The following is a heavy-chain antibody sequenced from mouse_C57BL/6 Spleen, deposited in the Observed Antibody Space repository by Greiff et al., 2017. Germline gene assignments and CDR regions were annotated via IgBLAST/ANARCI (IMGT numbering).Heavy chain of an antibody. J-gene: IGHJ2*01. CDR3: ASRGITTVVAGDY. Sequence: VQLKESGAELVKPGASVKLSCTASGFNIKDYYMHWVKQRTEQGLEWIGRIDPEDGETKYAPKFQGKATITADTSSNTAYLQLSSLTSEDTAVYYCASRGITTVVAGDYWGQGTTLTVSS. D-gene: IGHD1-1*01. V-gene: IGHV14-2*01. CDR2: IDPEDGET. CDR1: GFNIKDYY.